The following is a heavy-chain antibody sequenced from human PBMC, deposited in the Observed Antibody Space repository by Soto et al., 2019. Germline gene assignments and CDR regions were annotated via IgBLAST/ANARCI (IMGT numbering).Heavy chain of an antibody. J-gene: IGHJ4*02. D-gene: IGHD6-13*01. CDR3: ASSYGTSWYGDY. Sequence: QVQLVQSGAEVKKPGTSVKVSCKASGGTFNNYAITWVRQAPGQGLEWMGGIIPIIGTANYAQKFQGRITITADDSPSTVYMELSSLRSEDTALYYCASSYGTSWYGDYWGQGTLVTVSS. V-gene: IGHV1-69*01. CDR2: IIPIIGTA. CDR1: GGTFNNYA.